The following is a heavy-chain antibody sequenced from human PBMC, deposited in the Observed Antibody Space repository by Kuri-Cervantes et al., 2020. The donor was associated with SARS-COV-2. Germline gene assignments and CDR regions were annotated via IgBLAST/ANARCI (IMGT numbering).Heavy chain of an antibody. CDR2: MNPNSGNT. V-gene: IGHV1-8*02. D-gene: IGHD3-3*01. CDR3: AREVGTYYDFWSGDWAFDI. J-gene: IGHJ3*02. Sequence: ASVKVSCKASGYTFTSYDINWVRQATGQGLEWMGRMNPNSGNTGYAQKFQGRVTMTTDTSTSTAYMELRSLRSDDTAVYYCAREVGTYYDFWSGDWAFDIWGQGTMVTVSS. CDR1: GYTFTSYD.